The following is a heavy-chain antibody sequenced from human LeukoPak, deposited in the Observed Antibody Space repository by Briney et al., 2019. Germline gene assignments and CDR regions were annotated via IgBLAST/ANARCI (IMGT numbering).Heavy chain of an antibody. CDR1: GGTFSSYA. CDR3: ARDDGECLFDY. CDR2: IIPIFGTA. V-gene: IGHV1-69*05. Sequence: GASVKVSCKASGGTFSSYAISWVRQAPGQGLEWMGRIIPIFGTANYAQKFQGRVTITTDESTSTAYMELSSLRSEDTAVYYCARDDGECLFDYWGQGTLATVSS. J-gene: IGHJ4*02. D-gene: IGHD4-17*01.